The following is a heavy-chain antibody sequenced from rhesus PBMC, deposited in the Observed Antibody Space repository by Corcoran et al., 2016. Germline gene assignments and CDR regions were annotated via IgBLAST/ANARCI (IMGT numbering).Heavy chain of an antibody. J-gene: IGHJ4*01. CDR2: VYSSTGNT. CDR3: TKSEYSGGADYFDY. CDR1: GGPISSGYG. Sequence: QVQLKESGPGLVKPSETLSLTCAVSGGPISSGYGWGWIRQPPGKGLGWIVTVYSSTGNTYYDPSLKSRVTISKDTSKNQFSLKLSSVTAADTAVYYCTKSEYSGGADYFDYWGQGVLVTVSS. V-gene: IGHV4S7*01. D-gene: IGHD6-37*01.